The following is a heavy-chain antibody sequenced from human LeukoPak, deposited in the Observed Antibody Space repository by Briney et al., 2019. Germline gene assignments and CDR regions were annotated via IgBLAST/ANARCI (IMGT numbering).Heavy chain of an antibody. V-gene: IGHV3-21*01. Sequence: GGSLRLSCAASGFTFSSYSMNWVRQAPGKGLEWVSSISSSSSYIYYADSVKGRFTISRVNAKNSLYLQMNSLRAEDTAVYYCARDPEAYDYVWGSYRYYDYWGQGTLVTVSS. J-gene: IGHJ4*02. D-gene: IGHD3-16*02. CDR2: ISSSSSYI. CDR3: ARDPEAYDYVWGSYRYYDY. CDR1: GFTFSSYS.